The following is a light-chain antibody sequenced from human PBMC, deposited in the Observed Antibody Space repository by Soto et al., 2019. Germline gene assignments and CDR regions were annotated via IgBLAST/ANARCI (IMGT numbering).Light chain of an antibody. Sequence: ETVMTQSPATLSVSPGERATLSCRASQSVGSKVAWYQQKPGQAPTLLIYGASTRASGIPLRFSGSGSGTEFTLTISSLQSEDFAVYYCQQYNNWPTVTFGGGTKVEIK. CDR2: GAS. V-gene: IGKV3-15*01. CDR3: QQYNNWPTVT. CDR1: QSVGSK. J-gene: IGKJ4*01.